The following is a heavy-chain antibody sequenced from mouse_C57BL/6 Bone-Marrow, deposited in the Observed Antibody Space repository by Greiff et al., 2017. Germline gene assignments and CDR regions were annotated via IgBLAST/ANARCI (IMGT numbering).Heavy chain of an antibody. Sequence: EVQLVESGGGLVKPGGSLKLSCAASGFTFSSYAMSWVRQTPEKRLEWVATISDGGSYTYYPDNVKGRFTISRDNAKNNLYLQMGHLKSEDTAMYYCAREGGSSSFDYWGQGTTLTVSS. D-gene: IGHD1-1*01. CDR3: AREGGSSSFDY. J-gene: IGHJ2*01. CDR2: ISDGGSYT. V-gene: IGHV5-4*01. CDR1: GFTFSSYA.